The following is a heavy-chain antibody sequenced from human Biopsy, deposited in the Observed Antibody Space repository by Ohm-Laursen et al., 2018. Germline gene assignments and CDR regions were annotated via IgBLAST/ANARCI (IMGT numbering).Heavy chain of an antibody. J-gene: IGHJ6*02. CDR1: DGSFSGYY. D-gene: IGHD2-2*01. CDR2: INPSGGT. V-gene: IGHV4-34*01. CDR3: ASVAGPRTDYYYSNMDV. Sequence: SDTLSLTCPVYDGSFSGYYWSWLRQSPGMGLEWIGEINPSGGTNYNPSLAGRVSISLDTSKTHLALKLSSVTAADTAVYYCASVAGPRTDYYYSNMDVWGRRTTVTVSS.